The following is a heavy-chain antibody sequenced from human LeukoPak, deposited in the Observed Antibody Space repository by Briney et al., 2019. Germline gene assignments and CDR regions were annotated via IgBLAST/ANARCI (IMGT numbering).Heavy chain of an antibody. Sequence: GGSLRLSCAASGFPVSKYGMHWVRQAPGKGLEWVSYIDAGATSTNYADSVWGRFTLSRDNAQNSVHLQMNSLRDEDTAVYYCVRGRLLRSTKYFDYWGQGALVTVSS. CDR3: VRGRLLRSTKYFDY. V-gene: IGHV3-48*03. CDR2: IDAGATST. D-gene: IGHD2-21*02. J-gene: IGHJ4*02. CDR1: GFPVSKYG.